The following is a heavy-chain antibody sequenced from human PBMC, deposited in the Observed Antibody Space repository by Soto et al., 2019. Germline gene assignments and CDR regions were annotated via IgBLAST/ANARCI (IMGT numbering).Heavy chain of an antibody. CDR2: INPSGGST. J-gene: IGHJ4*02. D-gene: IGHD1-26*01. CDR1: GYTFTSYY. V-gene: IGHV1-46*01. CDR3: ARDPFRGSYVGSRYYFDY. Sequence: ASVKVSCKASGYTFTSYYMHWVRQAPGQGLEWMGIINPSGGSTSYAQKFQGRVTMTRDTSTSTVYMELSSLRSEDTAVYYCARDPFRGSYVGSRYYFDYWGQGTLVTVSS.